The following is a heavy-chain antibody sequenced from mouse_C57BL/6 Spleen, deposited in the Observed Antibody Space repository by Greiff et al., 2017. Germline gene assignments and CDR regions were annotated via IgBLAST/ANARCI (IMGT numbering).Heavy chain of an antibody. CDR3: AIYYYGSSPDFDV. V-gene: IGHV7-3*01. CDR2: IRNKANGYTT. D-gene: IGHD1-1*01. J-gene: IGHJ1*03. CDR1: GFTFTDYY. Sequence: EVQLVESGGGLVQPGGSLSLSCAASGFTFTDYYMSWVRQPPGKALEWLGFIRNKANGYTTEYSASVKGRFTISRDNSQSILYLQMNALRAEDSATYYGAIYYYGSSPDFDVWGTGTTVTVSS.